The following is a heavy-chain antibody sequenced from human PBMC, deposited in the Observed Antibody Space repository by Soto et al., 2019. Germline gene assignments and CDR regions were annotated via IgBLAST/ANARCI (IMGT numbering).Heavy chain of an antibody. J-gene: IGHJ6*02. CDR1: GYTFTGYY. Sequence: ASVKVSCKASGYTFTGYYMHWVRQAPGQGLEWMGWINPNSGGTNYAQKFQGRVTMTRDTSISTAYMELSRLRSDDTAVYYCARDLSEAFFTPPSYYGMDVWGQGTTVTVSS. D-gene: IGHD3-16*01. CDR2: INPNSGGT. CDR3: ARDLSEAFFTPPSYYGMDV. V-gene: IGHV1-2*02.